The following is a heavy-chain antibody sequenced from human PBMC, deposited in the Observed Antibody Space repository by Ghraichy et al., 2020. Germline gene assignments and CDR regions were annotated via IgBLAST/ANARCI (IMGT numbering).Heavy chain of an antibody. V-gene: IGHV4-31*03. CDR1: GGSISSGDFY. CDR3: ARDPGDDYFGL. D-gene: IGHD7-27*01. CDR2: MYYSGRA. Sequence: LSLTCTVSGGSISSGDFYLSWIRHHPGTGLEWIGYMYYSGRAYYNPSLKNRVTFSIDTSTNHFSLKLTSVTAADTAVYYCARDPGDDYFGLWGQGTLVTVSS. J-gene: IGHJ4*02.